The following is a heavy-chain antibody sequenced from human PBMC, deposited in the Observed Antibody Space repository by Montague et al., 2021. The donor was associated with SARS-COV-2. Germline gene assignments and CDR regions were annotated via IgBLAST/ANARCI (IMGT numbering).Heavy chain of an antibody. V-gene: IGHV3-21*01. Sequence: SLRLSCAASGFTFSSYSLNWVRQAPGKGLEWVSSISSSSSYIYYADSVKGRFTISRDNAKNSLYLQMNSLRAEDTAVYYCVSELHPNYYYGMDVWGQGTTVTVSS. CDR1: GFTFSSYS. CDR3: VSELHPNYYYGMDV. J-gene: IGHJ6*02. D-gene: IGHD4-11*01. CDR2: ISSSSSYI.